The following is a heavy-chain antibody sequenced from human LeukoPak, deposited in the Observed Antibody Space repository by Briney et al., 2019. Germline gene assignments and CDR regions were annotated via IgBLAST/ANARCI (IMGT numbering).Heavy chain of an antibody. V-gene: IGHV4-59*08. CDR3: ARQDYDMGRSLAFDI. CDR2: IYYSGST. CDR1: GGSISSYY. D-gene: IGHD3-9*01. Sequence: PSETLSLTCTVSGGSISSYYWSWIRQPPGKGLEWIGYIYYSGSTNYNPSLKSRVTISVDTSKNQFSLKLSSVTAADTAVYYCARQDYDMGRSLAFDIWGQGTMVTVSS. J-gene: IGHJ3*02.